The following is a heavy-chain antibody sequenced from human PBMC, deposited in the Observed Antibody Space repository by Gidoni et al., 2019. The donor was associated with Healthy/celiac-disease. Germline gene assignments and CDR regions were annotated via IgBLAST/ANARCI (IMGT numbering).Heavy chain of an antibody. Sequence: QVQLVQSGAEVQKPGASVKVCCKASGYTVTRYDINWVRRATGQGLEWMGWMNPNSGNTGYAQKFQGRVTMTRNTSISTAYMELSSLRSEDTAVYYCARDNKYYDFWSGYYTSYYYYGMDVWGQGTTVTVSS. CDR1: GYTVTRYD. V-gene: IGHV1-8*01. CDR2: MNPNSGNT. CDR3: ARDNKYYDFWSGYYTSYYYYGMDV. J-gene: IGHJ6*02. D-gene: IGHD3-3*01.